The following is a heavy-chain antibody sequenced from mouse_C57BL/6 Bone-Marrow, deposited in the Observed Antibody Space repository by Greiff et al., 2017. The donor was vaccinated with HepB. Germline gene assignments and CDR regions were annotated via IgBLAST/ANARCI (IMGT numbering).Heavy chain of an antibody. D-gene: IGHD2-12*01. J-gene: IGHJ2*01. V-gene: IGHV1-64*01. CDR3: ARSPYDTLDY. CDR2: IHPNSGST. CDR1: GYTFTSYW. Sequence: VQLQQPGAELVKPGASVKLSCKASGYTFTSYWMPWVKQRPGQGLEWIGMIHPNSGSTNYNEKFKSKATLTVDKSSSTAYMQLSSLTSEDSAVYYCARSPYDTLDYWGQGTTLTVSS.